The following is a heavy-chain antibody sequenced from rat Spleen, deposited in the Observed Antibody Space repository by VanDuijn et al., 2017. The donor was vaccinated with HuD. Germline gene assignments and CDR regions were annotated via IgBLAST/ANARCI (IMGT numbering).Heavy chain of an antibody. Sequence: EVQLVESGGGLVQPGRSLKLSCAASGFTFSNYGLHWIRQAPTKGLEWVASISPSGGSTYYRGSVKGRFTISRDNAKSTLYMQMDSLRSDDTATYYCATEPGYNSYFAYWGQGVMVTVSS. D-gene: IGHD1-4*01. J-gene: IGHJ2*01. CDR3: ATEPGYNSYFAY. V-gene: IGHV5-19*01. CDR2: ISPSGGST. CDR1: GFTFSNYG.